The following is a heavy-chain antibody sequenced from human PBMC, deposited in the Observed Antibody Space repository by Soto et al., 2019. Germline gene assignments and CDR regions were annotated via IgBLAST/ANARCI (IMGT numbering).Heavy chain of an antibody. CDR3: ARRGNDYGDFDY. CDR1: GGSISSSY. CDR2: IYYSGST. J-gene: IGHJ4*02. D-gene: IGHD4-17*01. Sequence: SETLSLTCTVSGGSISSSYWSWIRQPPGKGLEWIGYIYYSGSTNYNPSLKSRVTISLDTSKNQFSLKLGSVTAADTAVYYCARRGNDYGDFDYWGLGTLVTVSS. V-gene: IGHV4-59*08.